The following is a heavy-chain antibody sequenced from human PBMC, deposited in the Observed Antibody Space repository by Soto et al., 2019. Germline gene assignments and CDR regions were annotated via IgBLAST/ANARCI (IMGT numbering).Heavy chain of an antibody. CDR2: IYYDGSDK. CDR1: GFTFSTYG. J-gene: IGHJ6*02. V-gene: IGHV3-33*01. D-gene: IGHD1-1*01. Sequence: QVQLVESGGGVVQPGRSLRLSCAASGFTFSTYGMYWVRQAPGKGLEWVAVIYYDGSDKFYADSVKGRFTISRDNSKNTLYLQMNSLRAEDTAVYHCARDRTWNYYGMDVWGQGTTVTVSS. CDR3: ARDRTWNYYGMDV.